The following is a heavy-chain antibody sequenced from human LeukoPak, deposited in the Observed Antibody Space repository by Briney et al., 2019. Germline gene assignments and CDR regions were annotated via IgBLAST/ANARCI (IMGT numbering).Heavy chain of an antibody. J-gene: IGHJ4*02. CDR3: ARDKQLVPPRPFDY. D-gene: IGHD6-6*01. CDR1: GFTFSSYS. CDR2: ISSSSSYI. Sequence: GGSLRLSCAASGFTFSSYSMNWVRQAPGKGLEWVSSISSSSSYIYYADSVKGRFTISRDNAKNSLYLQMNSLRAEDTAVYYCARDKQLVPPRPFDYWGQGTLVTVSS. V-gene: IGHV3-21*01.